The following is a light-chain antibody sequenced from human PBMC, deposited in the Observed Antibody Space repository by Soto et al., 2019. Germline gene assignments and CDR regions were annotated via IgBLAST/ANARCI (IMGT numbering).Light chain of an antibody. Sequence: DIQMTQSPSTLSASVGDRVTITCRASQSINSWLAWYQQKPWQPPKLLSYDASSLESGVPSRFSGSGSGTEFTLTISSLQPDDCGSYHCQHYNTYFLTFGGGTKVEIK. CDR3: QHYNTYFLT. V-gene: IGKV1-5*01. J-gene: IGKJ4*01. CDR1: QSINSW. CDR2: DAS.